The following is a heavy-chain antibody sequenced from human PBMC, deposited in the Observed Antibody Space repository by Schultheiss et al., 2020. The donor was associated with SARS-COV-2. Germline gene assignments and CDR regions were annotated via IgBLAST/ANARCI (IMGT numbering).Heavy chain of an antibody. CDR2: ISDSESHYT. D-gene: IGHD3-22*01. V-gene: IGHV3-11*05. CDR1: GFSFSDYY. CDR3: ARDSDSSGYSSGDFDY. J-gene: IGHJ4*02. Sequence: GGSLRLSCAASGFSFSDYYMSWIRQAPGKGMEWISYISDSESHYTHYADSVKGRFTISRDNAKNALYLHMNSLRVEDTAVYYCARDSDSSGYSSGDFDYWGQGTLVTVSS.